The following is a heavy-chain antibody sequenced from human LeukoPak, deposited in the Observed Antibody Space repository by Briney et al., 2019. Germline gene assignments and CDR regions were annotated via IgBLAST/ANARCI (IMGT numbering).Heavy chain of an antibody. CDR1: GITFSSYG. Sequence: PGGSLRLSCAASGITFSSYGMHWVRQAPGKGLEWVAFIRYDGSNKYYADSVKGRFTISREDSKNTAYLQMNSLEIEDTALYYCTTRPPHGDINVFDFWGQGTLVTLSS. V-gene: IGHV3-30*02. CDR3: TTRPPHGDINVFDF. D-gene: IGHD4-17*01. CDR2: IRYDGSNK. J-gene: IGHJ4*02.